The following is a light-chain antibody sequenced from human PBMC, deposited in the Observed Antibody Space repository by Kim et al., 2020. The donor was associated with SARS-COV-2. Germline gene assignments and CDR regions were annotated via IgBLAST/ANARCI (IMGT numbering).Light chain of an antibody. CDR3: QVWDSSSDHPWV. V-gene: IGLV3-21*04. Sequence: PGRTAGITCGGNNMGSKSGHWYQQKPGQAPVLVIYYDSDRPSGIPERFSGSNSGNTATLTISRVEAGDEADYYCQVWDSSSDHPWVFGGGTQLTVL. CDR1: NMGSKS. CDR2: YDS. J-gene: IGLJ3*02.